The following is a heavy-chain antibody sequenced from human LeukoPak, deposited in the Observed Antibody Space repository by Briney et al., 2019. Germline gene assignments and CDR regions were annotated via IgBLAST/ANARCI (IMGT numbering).Heavy chain of an antibody. J-gene: IGHJ4*02. CDR2: IIPILGIA. Sequence: SVKVSCKASGGTFSSYTISWVRQAPGQGLEWMGRIIPILGIANYAQKFQGRATITADKSTSTAYMELSSLRSEDTAVYYCASPLHYYDSSGYSFDYWGQGTLVTVSS. D-gene: IGHD3-22*01. V-gene: IGHV1-69*02. CDR1: GGTFSSYT. CDR3: ASPLHYYDSSGYSFDY.